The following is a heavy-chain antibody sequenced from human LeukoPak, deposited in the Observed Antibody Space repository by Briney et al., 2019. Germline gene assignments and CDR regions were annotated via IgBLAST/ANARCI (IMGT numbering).Heavy chain of an antibody. D-gene: IGHD2-2*02. V-gene: IGHV1-3*01. CDR2: INAGNGDT. Sequence: ASVKVSCKASGYTFTIYAMHWVRQAPGQRLEWMGRINAGNGDTKYSQKFQGRVTITRDTSASTAYMELSSLRSEDTAVYYCARGYCSSTSCYTSNAFDIWGQGTMVTVSS. J-gene: IGHJ3*02. CDR3: ARGYCSSTSCYTSNAFDI. CDR1: GYTFTIYA.